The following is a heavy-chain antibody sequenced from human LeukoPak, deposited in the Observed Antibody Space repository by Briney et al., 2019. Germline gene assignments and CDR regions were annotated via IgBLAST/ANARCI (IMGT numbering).Heavy chain of an antibody. J-gene: IGHJ4*02. CDR1: GGSISSSSYY. CDR2: IYYSGST. Sequence: SETLSLTCTVSGGSISSSSYYWGWIRQPPGKGLEWIGSIYYSGSTYCNPFLKGRVTISVDTSKNQFSLKLSSVTAADTAVYYCARRGYSSGWYDYWGQGTLVTVSS. CDR3: ARRGYSSGWYDY. V-gene: IGHV4-39*01. D-gene: IGHD6-19*01.